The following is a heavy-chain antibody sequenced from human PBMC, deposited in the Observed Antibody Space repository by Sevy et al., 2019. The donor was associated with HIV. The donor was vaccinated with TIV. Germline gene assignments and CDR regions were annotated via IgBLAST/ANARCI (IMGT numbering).Heavy chain of an antibody. Sequence: GSLRLSCAGSGFTFSSYDMNWVRQAPGKGLEWISKISSGSSIYYADSVKGRFTIARDNAKNSLNLQMNSLRAEDTALYYCARNGGAYDTGFDPWGQGTLVTVSS. CDR3: ARNGGAYDTGFDP. J-gene: IGHJ5*02. CDR1: GFTFSSYD. CDR2: ISSGSSI. D-gene: IGHD3-22*01. V-gene: IGHV3-48*03.